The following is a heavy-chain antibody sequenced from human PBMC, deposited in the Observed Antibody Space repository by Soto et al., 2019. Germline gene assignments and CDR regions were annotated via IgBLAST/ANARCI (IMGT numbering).Heavy chain of an antibody. J-gene: IGHJ6*04. CDR1: GGTFSSYA. Sequence: QVQLVQSGAEVKKPGSSVKVSCKASGGTFSSYAISWVRQAPGQGLEWMGGIIPIFGTANYAQKFQGRVTITADESTSKAYMELSSLISDDTAVYYCARDRVVRSIRDYYDYYGMDVWGKGTTVTVSS. CDR3: ARDRVVRSIRDYYDYYGMDV. CDR2: IIPIFGTA. V-gene: IGHV1-69*01. D-gene: IGHD3-3*01.